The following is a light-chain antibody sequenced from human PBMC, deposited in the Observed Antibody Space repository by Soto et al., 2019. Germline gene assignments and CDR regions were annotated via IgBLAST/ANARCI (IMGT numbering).Light chain of an antibody. V-gene: IGKV3-20*01. CDR3: QQYGSSRT. CDR2: DAS. J-gene: IGKJ1*01. CDR1: QSFSSNY. Sequence: EIVLTQSPGTLSLSPGERATLSCRASQSFSSNYLAWYQQKPGQAPRLLIYDASSRATGIPDRFSGSGSGTDFTLTISRLEPEDFAVYYCQQYGSSRTFGQGTKVEIK.